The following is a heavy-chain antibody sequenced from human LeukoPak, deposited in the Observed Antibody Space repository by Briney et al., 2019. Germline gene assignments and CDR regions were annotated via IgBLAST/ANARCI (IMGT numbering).Heavy chain of an antibody. CDR1: GFTFSSYS. CDR3: ARERIYDYYDSSGYWNPSDAFDI. J-gene: IGHJ3*02. CDR2: ISSSSSYI. Sequence: GGSLRLSCAASGFTFSSYSMNWVRQAPGKGLEWVSSISSSSSYIYYADSVKGRFTISRDNAKNSLYLQMNSLRAEDTAVYYCARERIYDYYDSSGYWNPSDAFDIWGQGTMVTVSS. D-gene: IGHD3-22*01. V-gene: IGHV3-21*01.